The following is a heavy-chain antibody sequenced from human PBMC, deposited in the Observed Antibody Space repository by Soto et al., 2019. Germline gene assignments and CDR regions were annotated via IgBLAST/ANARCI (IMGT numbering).Heavy chain of an antibody. J-gene: IGHJ4*02. D-gene: IGHD3-10*01. Sequence: QLQLQESGPGLVKPSETLSLTCTVSGGSISSSSYYWGWIRQPPGKGLEWIGSIYYSGSTYYNPSLKSRVTISVDTSKNQFSLKLSSVTAADTAVYYCARRLPGPCYFDYWGQGTLVTVSS. CDR2: IYYSGST. V-gene: IGHV4-39*01. CDR3: ARRLPGPCYFDY. CDR1: GGSISSSSYY.